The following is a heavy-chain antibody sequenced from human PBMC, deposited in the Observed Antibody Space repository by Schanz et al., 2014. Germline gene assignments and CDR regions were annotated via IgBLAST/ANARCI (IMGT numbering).Heavy chain of an antibody. J-gene: IGHJ6*02. CDR2: IIPVLAIA. CDR3: ARGPSQGYSYGHNIGAYYYGMDV. CDR1: GGTFSTYT. V-gene: IGHV1-69*04. Sequence: QVQLVQSGAEVKKPGASVKVSCKASGGTFSTYTISWVRQAPGQGLEWMGRIIPVLAIADYAQKFQGRVTITADKSTSTASMELSSLRSEDTAGYYCARGPSQGYSYGHNIGAYYYGMDVWGQGTTVTVSS. D-gene: IGHD5-18*01.